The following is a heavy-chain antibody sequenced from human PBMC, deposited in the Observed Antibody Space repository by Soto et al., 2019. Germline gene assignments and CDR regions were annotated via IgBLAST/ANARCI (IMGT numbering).Heavy chain of an antibody. V-gene: IGHV1-18*01. CDR2: ISGYNGDT. CDR3: AKNGQPPYYYYGLDV. CDR1: GYTFTRYG. Sequence: QGQLVQSGAEVKKPGASVKVSCKASGYTFTRYGISWVRQAPGQGLEWMGWISGYNGDTKYAQKFQGRVTMTIDTSTTTEFMELRSLTSDDTAVYYCAKNGQPPYYYYGLDVWGKGTTVTVSS. J-gene: IGHJ6*04. D-gene: IGHD2-8*01.